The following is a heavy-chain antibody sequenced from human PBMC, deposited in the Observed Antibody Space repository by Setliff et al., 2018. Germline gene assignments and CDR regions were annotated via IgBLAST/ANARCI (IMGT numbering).Heavy chain of an antibody. CDR1: GYGFTSHY. V-gene: IGHV1-46*01. CDR2: VNPSGGKT. J-gene: IGHJ5*02. Sequence: GASVKVSCKTSGYGFTSHYFHWLRQAPGQGLEWMGIVNPSGGKTTLSQKFQGRVSMTADASTATVYMELHSLTSKDTAIYYCARAPWGEDYDSLYTWFDPWGQGSLVTVSS. D-gene: IGHD3-22*01. CDR3: ARAPWGEDYDSLYTWFDP.